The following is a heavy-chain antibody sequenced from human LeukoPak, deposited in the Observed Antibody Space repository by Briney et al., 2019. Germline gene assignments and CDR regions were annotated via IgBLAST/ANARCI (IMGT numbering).Heavy chain of an antibody. V-gene: IGHV3-7*01. CDR2: IKQDGSEK. CDR1: GFTFSNYW. CDR3: ARDLGIDRFDC. D-gene: IGHD1-26*01. J-gene: IGHJ4*02. Sequence: TGGSLRLSCAASGFTFSNYWMSWFRQAPGKGLEWVANIKQDGSEKYYVDSVKGRFTVSRDNAQNSLYLQMNSVRGEDTAVYYCARDLGIDRFDCWGQGSLVTVSS.